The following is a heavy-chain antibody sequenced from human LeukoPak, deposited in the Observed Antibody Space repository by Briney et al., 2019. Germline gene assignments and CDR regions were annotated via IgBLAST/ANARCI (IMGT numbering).Heavy chain of an antibody. J-gene: IGHJ6*02. CDR3: ARDRAVPHYYYGMDV. Sequence: PSEILSLTCTVSGASIGLYYWSWIRQPAGKGLEWIGRIYTSGTSNYSPSLKSRVTMSLDLSKNQLSLKLNSVTAADTAVYYCARDRAVPHYYYGMDVWGQGTTVTVSS. D-gene: IGHD6-19*01. CDR1: GASIGLYY. CDR2: IYTSGTS. V-gene: IGHV4-4*07.